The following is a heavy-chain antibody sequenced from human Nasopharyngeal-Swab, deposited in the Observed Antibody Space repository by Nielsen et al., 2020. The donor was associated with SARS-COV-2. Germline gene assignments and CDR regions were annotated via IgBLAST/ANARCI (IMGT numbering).Heavy chain of an antibody. D-gene: IGHD6-19*01. V-gene: IGHV4-39*01. J-gene: IGHJ2*01. CDR2: IYQSGCT. Sequence: WIGQDPGKGMEWIGSIYQSGCTDYNPSLKRRGTISEDTSRNEYSLKLSAVTAADTAVYYCARRETKQWLVPVGYFDLWGRGTPVTVSS. CDR3: ARRETKQWLVPVGYFDL.